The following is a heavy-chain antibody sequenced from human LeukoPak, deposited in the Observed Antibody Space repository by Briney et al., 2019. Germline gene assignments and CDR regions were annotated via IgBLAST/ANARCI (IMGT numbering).Heavy chain of an antibody. CDR3: ARGLQSNGYPFDY. CDR1: GGSFSDYY. CDR2: ISHSGAT. J-gene: IGHJ4*02. V-gene: IGHV4-34*01. D-gene: IGHD3-22*01. Sequence: SETLSLTCAVYGGSFSDYYWSWIRQPLGKGLEWIGEISHSGATNYNPSLKSRITMSMDTSKNQFSLKLNSVTAADTAVYYCARGLQSNGYPFDYWGQGSLVTVSS.